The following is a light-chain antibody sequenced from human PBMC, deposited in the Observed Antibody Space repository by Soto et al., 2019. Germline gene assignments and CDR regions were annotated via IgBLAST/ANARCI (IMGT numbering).Light chain of an antibody. Sequence: QSALTQPPSASGSPGQSVTISCTGTSSDVGGYNYVSWYQQHPGKAPKVMIYEVNKRPSGVPDRFSGSKSGNTASLTVSGLQAEDEDDYYCSSYAGSNNFVVFGGGTQLTVL. CDR3: SSYAGSNNFVV. CDR2: EVN. CDR1: SSDVGGYNY. J-gene: IGLJ2*01. V-gene: IGLV2-8*01.